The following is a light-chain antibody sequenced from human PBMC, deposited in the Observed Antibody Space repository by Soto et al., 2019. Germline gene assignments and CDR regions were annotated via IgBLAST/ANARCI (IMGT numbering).Light chain of an antibody. Sequence: QSALTQPASVSGSPGQSITISCTGTSSDVGSYNLVSWYQQHPGKAHKLMIYEVSKRPSGVSNRFSGSKSGNTASLTISWLQAEVEAYYYCCSYAAILYVFGTGTKLTVL. CDR3: CSYAAILYV. CDR2: EVS. J-gene: IGLJ1*01. V-gene: IGLV2-23*02. CDR1: SSDVGSYNL.